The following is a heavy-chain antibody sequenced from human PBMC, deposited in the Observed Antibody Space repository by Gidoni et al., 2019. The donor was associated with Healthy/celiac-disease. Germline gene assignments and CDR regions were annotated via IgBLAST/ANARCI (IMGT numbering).Heavy chain of an antibody. CDR1: GGSFSGYY. D-gene: IGHD3-16*01. J-gene: IGHJ6*02. CDR3: ARELSWGISIYYYGMDV. V-gene: IGHV4-34*01. Sequence: QVQLQQWGAGLLKPSETLSLTCAVYGGSFSGYYWSWIRQPPGKGLEGSGEINHGGSTNYNPSLKSRVTISVDTSKNQFSLKLSSVTAADTAVYYCARELSWGISIYYYGMDVWGQVTTVTVSS. CDR2: INHGGST.